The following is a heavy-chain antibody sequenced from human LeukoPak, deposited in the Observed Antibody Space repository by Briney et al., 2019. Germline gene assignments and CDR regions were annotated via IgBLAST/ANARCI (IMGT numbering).Heavy chain of an antibody. CDR3: ARSVWLGPSHAFDI. D-gene: IGHD3-10*01. J-gene: IGHJ3*02. CDR2: IYSGGST. V-gene: IGHV3-53*04. Sequence: PGGSLRLSCAASGFTVSSNYMSWVRQAPGKGLEWVSVIYSGGSTYYADSVKCRFTISRHNSKNTLYLQMNSLRAEDTAVYYCARSVWLGPSHAFDIWGQGTMVTVSS. CDR1: GFTVSSNY.